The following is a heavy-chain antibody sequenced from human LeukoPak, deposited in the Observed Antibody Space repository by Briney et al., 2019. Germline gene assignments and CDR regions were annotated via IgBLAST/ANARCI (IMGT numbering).Heavy chain of an antibody. CDR1: GGSLSGSY. V-gene: IGHV4-34*01. D-gene: IGHD3-3*01. Sequence: SETLSLTCAVYGGSLSGSYWSWIRQPPGKGLEWIGEINHSGSTNYNPSLKSRVTISVDTSKNQSSLKLSSVTAADTAVYYCARGNYDFWSGYLAPYYYYGMDVWGQGTTVTVSS. J-gene: IGHJ6*02. CDR2: INHSGST. CDR3: ARGNYDFWSGYLAPYYYYGMDV.